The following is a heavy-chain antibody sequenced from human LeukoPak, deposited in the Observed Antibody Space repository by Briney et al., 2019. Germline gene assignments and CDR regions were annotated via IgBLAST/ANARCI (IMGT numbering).Heavy chain of an antibody. CDR2: IKQDGSEK. J-gene: IGHJ6*03. CDR3: ARDSSEYYYYYYMDV. V-gene: IGHV3-7*01. Sequence: GGSLRLSCAAHGLTLLNAWMSSVRQAPGKGLEWVANIKQDGSEKYYVDSVKGRFTISSDNAKNSLYLQMNSLRAEDAHVYYCARDSSEYYYYYYMDVWGKGTTVTVSS. D-gene: IGHD2/OR15-2a*01. CDR1: GLTLLNAW.